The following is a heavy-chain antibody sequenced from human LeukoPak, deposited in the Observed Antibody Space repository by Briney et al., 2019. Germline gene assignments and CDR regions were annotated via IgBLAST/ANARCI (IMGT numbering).Heavy chain of an antibody. J-gene: IGHJ3*02. CDR1: GFTFSNYA. CDR2: ITSSSSTI. D-gene: IGHD3-22*01. CDR3: ARGVPRYYESSGYEDDAFDI. Sequence: GGSLRLSCAASGFTFSNYAMNWVRQAPGKGLEWVSYITSSSSTIYYADSVKGRFTISRDNAKNSVYLQMNSLRDEDTAVYYCARGVPRYYESSGYEDDAFDIWGQGTMVTVSS. V-gene: IGHV3-48*02.